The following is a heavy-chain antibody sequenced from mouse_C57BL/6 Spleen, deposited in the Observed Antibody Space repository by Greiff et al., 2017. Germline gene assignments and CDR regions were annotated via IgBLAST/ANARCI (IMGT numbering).Heavy chain of an antibody. V-gene: IGHV2-6-1*01. CDR1: GFSFTSYG. J-gene: IGHJ2*01. CDR3: ARHGGVYYFDY. Sequence: VKLQESGPGLVAPSQRLSITCTVSGFSFTSYGVHWVRQPPGKGLEWLVVIWSDGSTTFNSALKSRLSISKDNSKSQVFLKMNSLQTDDTAMYYCARHGGVYYFDYWGQGTTLTVSS. CDR2: IWSDGST.